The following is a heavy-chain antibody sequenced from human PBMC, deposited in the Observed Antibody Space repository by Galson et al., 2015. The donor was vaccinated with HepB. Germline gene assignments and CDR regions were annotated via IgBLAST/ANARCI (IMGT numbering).Heavy chain of an antibody. Sequence: PALVKPTQTLTLPCTFSGFSLSTSGVGVGWIRQPPGKALEWLALIFWDGDARYSRSLRSRLTINGDTSKNQVVLTMTNMDPVDTATYSCVLSRRWGREGCGGDCYYFDLWGQGTLVTVSS. D-gene: IGHD2-21*02. CDR1: GFSLSTSGVG. J-gene: IGHJ4*02. CDR2: IFWDGDA. CDR3: VLSRRWGREGCGGDCYYFDL. V-gene: IGHV2-5*02.